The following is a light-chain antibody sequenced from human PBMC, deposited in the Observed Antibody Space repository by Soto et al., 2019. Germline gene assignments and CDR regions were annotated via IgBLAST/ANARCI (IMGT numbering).Light chain of an antibody. V-gene: IGLV2-14*01. Sequence: QSVLTQPASVSGSPGQSITISCTGTSSDVGYYGYVSWYQQHPDKAPKLMIYEVSNRPSGVSNRFSGSKSGNTASLTISGLQAEDEADYYCSSYTTSSTYVFGTGTKVTVL. J-gene: IGLJ1*01. CDR3: SSYTTSSTYV. CDR1: SSDVGYYGY. CDR2: EVS.